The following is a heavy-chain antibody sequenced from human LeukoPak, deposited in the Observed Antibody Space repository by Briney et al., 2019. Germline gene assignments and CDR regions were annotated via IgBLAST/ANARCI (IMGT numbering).Heavy chain of an antibody. CDR3: ARDSSGLVIPLGFDP. Sequence: GGSLRLSCAASGFTFSSYSMNWVRQAPGKGLEWVSSISSSSSYIYYADSVKGRFTISRDNAKNSLYLQMNSLRAEDTAVYYRARDSSGLVIPLGFDPWGQGTLVTVSS. J-gene: IGHJ5*02. CDR2: ISSSSSYI. V-gene: IGHV3-21*01. D-gene: IGHD3/OR15-3a*01. CDR1: GFTFSSYS.